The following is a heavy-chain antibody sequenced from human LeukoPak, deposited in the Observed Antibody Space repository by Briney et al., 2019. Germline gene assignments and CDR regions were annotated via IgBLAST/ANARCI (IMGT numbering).Heavy chain of an antibody. V-gene: IGHV3-49*03. CDR3: TREGYYDILTGFDY. J-gene: IGHJ4*02. Sequence: PGGSLRLSCTASRFTFGDYAMSWFRQAPGKGLEWVGFIRSKAYGGTTEYAASVKGRFTISRDDSKSIAYLQMNSLKTEDTAVYYCTREGYYDILTGFDYWGQGTLVTVSS. CDR2: IRSKAYGGTT. CDR1: RFTFGDYA. D-gene: IGHD3-9*01.